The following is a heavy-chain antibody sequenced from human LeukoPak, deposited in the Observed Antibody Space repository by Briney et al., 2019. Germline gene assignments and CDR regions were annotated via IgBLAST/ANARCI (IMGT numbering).Heavy chain of an antibody. CDR3: AKHPRGTSGSYYMDV. V-gene: IGHV3-11*01. J-gene: IGHJ6*03. Sequence: GGSLRLSCAASGFTFSDYYMSWIRQAPGKGLEWVSYISSSGSTIYYADSVKGRFTISRDNAKNSLYLQMNSLRAEDTAVYYCAKHPRGTSGSYYMDVWGKGTTVTVSS. D-gene: IGHD2-2*01. CDR1: GFTFSDYY. CDR2: ISSSGSTI.